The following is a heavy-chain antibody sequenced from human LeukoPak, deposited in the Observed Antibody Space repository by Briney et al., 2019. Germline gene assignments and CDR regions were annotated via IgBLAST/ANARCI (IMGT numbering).Heavy chain of an antibody. Sequence: SVKVSCKASGGTFSSYAISWVRQAPGQGLEWMGGIIPIFGTANYAQKFQGRVTITTDESTSTAYMELSSLRSEDTAVYYCARESLEYCSSTSCYRRFDYWGQGTLVTVSS. V-gene: IGHV1-69*05. CDR1: GGTFSSYA. J-gene: IGHJ4*02. D-gene: IGHD2-2*02. CDR3: ARESLEYCSSTSCYRRFDY. CDR2: IIPIFGTA.